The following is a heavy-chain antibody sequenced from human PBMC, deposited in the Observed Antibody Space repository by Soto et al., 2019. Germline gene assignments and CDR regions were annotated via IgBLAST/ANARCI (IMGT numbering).Heavy chain of an antibody. CDR3: ARESEDLTANFDY. J-gene: IGHJ4*02. CDR1: GFTFSRYS. Sequence: EVQLVESRGGLVRPGGSLRLSCAASGFTFSRYSMNWVRQAPGKGLEWVSSISSTTNYIYYADSVKGRFTVSRDNAKNSVYLDMNSLSAEDTAVYYCARESEDLTANFDYWGQGTLATVSS. V-gene: IGHV3-21*01. CDR2: ISSTTNYI.